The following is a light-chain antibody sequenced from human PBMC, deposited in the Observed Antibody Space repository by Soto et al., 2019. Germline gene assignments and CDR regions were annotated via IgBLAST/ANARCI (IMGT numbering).Light chain of an antibody. CDR2: WAS. J-gene: IGKJ1*01. CDR3: QQYYSRPPWT. CDR1: QSGLYSSSNRNY. Sequence: DIVMTQSPDSLAVSLGERATINCKSSQSGLYSSSNRNYLAWYQQKPGQPPKLLIYWASTRESGVPDRFSGSGSGTDFTLTISSLQADDVAVYYCQQYYSRPPWTFGQGTKVEIK. V-gene: IGKV4-1*01.